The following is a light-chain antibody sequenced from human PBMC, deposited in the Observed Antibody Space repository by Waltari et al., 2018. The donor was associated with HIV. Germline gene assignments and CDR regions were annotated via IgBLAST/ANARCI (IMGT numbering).Light chain of an antibody. V-gene: IGKV3-15*01. Sequence: EIVMTPSPATLSVSPGERATLSCRASQSVSSNLAWYQQKPGQAPRLLIYGASTRATGVPARFSGSGSGTEFTLTISSLQSEDFAVYYCQQYINRPPYTFGQGTKLEI. J-gene: IGKJ2*01. CDR2: GAS. CDR1: QSVSSN. CDR3: QQYINRPPYT.